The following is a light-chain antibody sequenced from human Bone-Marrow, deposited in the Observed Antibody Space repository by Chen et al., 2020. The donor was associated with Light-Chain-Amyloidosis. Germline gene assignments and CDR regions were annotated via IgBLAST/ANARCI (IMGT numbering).Light chain of an antibody. CDR1: HIGSKT. Sequence: SYVLTQPPSVSVAPGKTARITCGGNHIGSKTVHWYQQKPGQAPVLVIYYDSDRPSGIPERFSGSKSGNTATLTISRVEAGDEADYYCQEWDSSRDHVVFGGGTKLTVL. CDR2: YDS. CDR3: QEWDSSRDHVV. V-gene: IGLV3-21*04. J-gene: IGLJ2*01.